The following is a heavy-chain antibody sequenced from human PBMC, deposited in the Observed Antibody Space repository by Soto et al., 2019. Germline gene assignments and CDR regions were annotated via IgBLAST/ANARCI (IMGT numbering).Heavy chain of an antibody. D-gene: IGHD3-3*01. V-gene: IGHV1-69*06. J-gene: IGHJ2*01. CDR1: GGTFSSYA. CDR2: IIPIFGTA. CDR3: ARVGEDYDFWSGYYRRRPETPYWYFDL. Sequence: SVKVSCKASGGTFSSYAISWVRQAPGQGLEWMGGIIPIFGTANYAQKFQGRVTITADKSTSTAYMELSSLRSEDTAVYYCARVGEDYDFWSGYYRRRPETPYWYFDLWGRGTLVTVSS.